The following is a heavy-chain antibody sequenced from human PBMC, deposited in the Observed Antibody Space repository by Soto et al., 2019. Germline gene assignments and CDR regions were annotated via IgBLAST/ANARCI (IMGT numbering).Heavy chain of an antibody. Sequence: ALVKVSCKASGYTFTGDYIHWVRQAPGQGLERMGWINPNSGGTNYAQKFQGWVTMTRDTSISTAYMKLSRLRSDDTAVYYCARAPGVFLEWSSLPVDAFDIWGQGTMVTVSS. J-gene: IGHJ3*02. CDR3: ARAPGVFLEWSSLPVDAFDI. V-gene: IGHV1-2*04. CDR2: INPNSGGT. D-gene: IGHD3-3*01. CDR1: GYTFTGDY.